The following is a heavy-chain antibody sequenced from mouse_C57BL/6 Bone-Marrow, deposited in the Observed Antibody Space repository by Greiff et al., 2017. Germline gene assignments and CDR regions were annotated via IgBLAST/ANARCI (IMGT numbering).Heavy chain of an antibody. Sequence: VQRVESGAELARPGASVKLSCKASGYTFTSYGISWVKQRTGQGLEWIGEIYPRSGNTYYNEKFKGKATLTADKSSSTAYMELRSLTSEDSAVYFCARSKMGTYYFDYWGQGTTRTVSS. CDR3: ARSKMGTYYFDY. J-gene: IGHJ2*01. D-gene: IGHD2-3*01. V-gene: IGHV1-81*01. CDR2: IYPRSGNT. CDR1: GYTFTSYG.